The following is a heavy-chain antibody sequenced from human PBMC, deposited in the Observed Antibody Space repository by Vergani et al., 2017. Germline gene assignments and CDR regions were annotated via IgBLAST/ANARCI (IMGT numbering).Heavy chain of an antibody. Sequence: QVQLVQSGAEVKKPGSSVKVSCKASGGTFSSYAISWVRQAPGQGLEWMGGIIPIFGTANYAQKFQCRVTITADESTSTAYMELSSLRSEDTAVYYCARLPYYYGSGSYNWFDPWGQGTLVTVSS. CDR2: IIPIFGTA. J-gene: IGHJ5*02. D-gene: IGHD3-10*01. CDR1: GGTFSSYA. V-gene: IGHV1-69*01. CDR3: ARLPYYYGSGSYNWFDP.